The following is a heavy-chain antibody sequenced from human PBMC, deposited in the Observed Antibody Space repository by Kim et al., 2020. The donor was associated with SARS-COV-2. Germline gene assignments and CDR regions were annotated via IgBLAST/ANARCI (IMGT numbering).Heavy chain of an antibody. CDR1: GYTFTSYY. D-gene: IGHD1-26*01. Sequence: ASVKVSCKASGYTFTSYYMHWVRQAPGQGLEWMGIINPSGGSTSYAQKFQGRVTMTRDTSTSTVYMELSSLRSEDTAVYYCARDKGLVSGSYRNAEYFQHWGQGTLVTVSS. V-gene: IGHV1-46*01. CDR3: ARDKGLVSGSYRNAEYFQH. CDR2: INPSGGST. J-gene: IGHJ1*01.